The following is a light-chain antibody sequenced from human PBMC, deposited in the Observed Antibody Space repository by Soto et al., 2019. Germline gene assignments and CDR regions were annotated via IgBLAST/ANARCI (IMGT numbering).Light chain of an antibody. J-gene: IGKJ4*01. CDR3: QQYDNLPPT. CDR1: QDISNY. V-gene: IGKV1-33*01. Sequence: DIQMTQSPSSLSASVGDRVTITCQASQDISNYLNWYQQKPGKAPKLLIYDASNLETGVPSRFSGSGSGTDFTFTISSLQPEDIATYYCQQYDNLPPTLGGGTKVELK. CDR2: DAS.